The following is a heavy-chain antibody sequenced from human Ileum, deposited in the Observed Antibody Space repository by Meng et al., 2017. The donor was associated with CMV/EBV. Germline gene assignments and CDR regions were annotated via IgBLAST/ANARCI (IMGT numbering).Heavy chain of an antibody. CDR1: GGSISGYY. V-gene: IGHV4-4*07. D-gene: IGHD2-2*01. J-gene: IGHJ4*02. CDR3: ARGSSSWAFDY. Sequence: QGHVQESGPGLVKPSETLSPTCTVSGGSISGYYWSWIRQPATKGLEWIGRVYSSGSTDYNPSLQSRVTMSVDTSKNQFSLKLSSVTAADTAVYYCARGSSSWAFDYWGQGTLVTVSS. CDR2: VYSSGST.